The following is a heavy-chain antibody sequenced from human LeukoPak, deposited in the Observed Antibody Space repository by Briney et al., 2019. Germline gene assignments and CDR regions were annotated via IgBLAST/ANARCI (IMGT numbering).Heavy chain of an antibody. J-gene: IGHJ4*02. D-gene: IGHD6-6*01. V-gene: IGHV4-59*01. CDR1: GGSISNYY. CDR3: AREGSDY. CDR2: IYYSGST. Sequence: SETLSLTCTVSGGSISNYYWSWIRQPPGKGLEWIGYIYYSGSTNYNPSLKSRVTISVDTSKNQFSLKLSSVTAADTAVYYCAREGSDYWGQGTLVTVSS.